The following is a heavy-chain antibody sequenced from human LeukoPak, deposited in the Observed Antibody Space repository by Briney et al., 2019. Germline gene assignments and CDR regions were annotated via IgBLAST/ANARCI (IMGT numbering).Heavy chain of an antibody. CDR3: ARDLSGEDFDY. Sequence: GGSLRLTCAASGFTFSSYSMNWVRQAPGKGLEWVSRISSDGSSTTYADSVKGRFTISRDNAKNTLYLQMNSLRAEDTAVYYCARDLSGEDFDYWGQGTLVTVSS. CDR1: GFTFSSYS. V-gene: IGHV3-74*01. CDR2: ISSDGSST. J-gene: IGHJ4*02. D-gene: IGHD3-10*01.